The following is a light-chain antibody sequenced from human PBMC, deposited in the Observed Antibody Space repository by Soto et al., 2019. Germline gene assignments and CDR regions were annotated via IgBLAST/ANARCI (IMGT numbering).Light chain of an antibody. CDR3: QTWGTGIHVV. CDR2: LNSDGSH. V-gene: IGLV4-69*01. CDR1: GGHSSYV. Sequence: QLVLTQSPSASASLGASVKLTCTLTGGHSSYVIAWHQQQPEKGPRFLMKLNSDGSHSRGDGIPDRFSGSRSGAERYLTISSLQSEDEADYYCQTWGTGIHVVFGGGTKLTVL. J-gene: IGLJ2*01.